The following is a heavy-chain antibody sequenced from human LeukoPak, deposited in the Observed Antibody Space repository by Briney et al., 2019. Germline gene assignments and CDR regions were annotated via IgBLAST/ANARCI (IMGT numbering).Heavy chain of an antibody. CDR1: GFTVSTNF. Sequence: GGSLRLSCAASGFTVSTNFMSWVRQAPGKGLEWVSVIYAGGDTYYADSVKGRFTISRDNSKNTLYLQMNSLRAEDTAVYFCARSGSGWFDFRGQGTLVTVSS. D-gene: IGHD6-19*01. J-gene: IGHJ4*02. V-gene: IGHV3-53*01. CDR2: IYAGGDT. CDR3: ARSGSGWFDF.